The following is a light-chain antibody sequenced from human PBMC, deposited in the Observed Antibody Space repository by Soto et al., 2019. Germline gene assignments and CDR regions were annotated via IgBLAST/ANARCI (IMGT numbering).Light chain of an antibody. CDR2: EGS. V-gene: IGLV2-23*01. CDR1: SSDVGSYNL. J-gene: IGLJ1*01. Sequence: QSALTQPASVSVSPGQSITISCPGTSSDVGSYNLVSWYQQHPGKAPKLMIYEGSKRPSGVSNRFSGSKSGNTASLTISGLQAEDEADYYCCSYAGSSTFYVFGTGTKVTVL. CDR3: CSYAGSSTFYV.